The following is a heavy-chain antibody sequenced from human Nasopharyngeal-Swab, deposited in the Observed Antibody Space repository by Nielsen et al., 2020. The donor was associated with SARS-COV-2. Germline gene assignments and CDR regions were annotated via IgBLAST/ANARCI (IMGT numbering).Heavy chain of an antibody. CDR3: ARDASSWHTYFDY. CDR1: GGSISSSNW. Sequence: SETLSLTCAVSGGSISSSNWWSWVRQPPGKGLEWIGEIYHSGSTNYNPSLKSRVTISVDKSKNQFSLKLSSVTAADTAVYYCARDASSWHTYFDYWGQGTLVTVSS. V-gene: IGHV4-4*02. CDR2: IYHSGST. D-gene: IGHD6-13*01. J-gene: IGHJ4*02.